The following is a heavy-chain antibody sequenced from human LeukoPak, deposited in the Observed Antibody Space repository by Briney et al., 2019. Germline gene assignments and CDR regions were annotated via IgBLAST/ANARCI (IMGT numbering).Heavy chain of an antibody. D-gene: IGHD1-14*01. J-gene: IGHJ3*02. V-gene: IGHV4-59*02. CDR2: IYYSGGT. CDR1: GGSVSSHY. Sequence: SETLSLTCTVSGGSVSSHYWSWIRQPPGKGLEWIGYIYYSGGTNYNPSLKSRVTISVDTSKNQFSLKLSSLIAADTGVYYCARAPIAIITSAFPDGFDIWGQGTMVTVSS. CDR3: ARAPIAIITSAFPDGFDI.